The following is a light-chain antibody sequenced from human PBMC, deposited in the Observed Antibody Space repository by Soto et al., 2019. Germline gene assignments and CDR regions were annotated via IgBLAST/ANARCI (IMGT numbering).Light chain of an antibody. CDR2: GAS. CDR3: QQYDYWHPIT. J-gene: IGKJ5*01. V-gene: IGKV3-15*01. CDR1: QSVASN. Sequence: EIVMTQSPATLSVSTGERANLSCRASQSVASNLAWYQQKPGQAPRLLIYGASTRATGFPARFSGSGSGTEFTLTINSLQSEDFAVYYCQQYDYWHPITFGQGNDWR.